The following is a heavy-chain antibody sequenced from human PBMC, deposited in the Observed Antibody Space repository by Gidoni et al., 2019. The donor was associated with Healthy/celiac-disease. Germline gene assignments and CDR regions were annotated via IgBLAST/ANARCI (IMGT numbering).Heavy chain of an antibody. V-gene: IGHV3-30-3*01. CDR1: GFTFSRYA. J-gene: IGHJ4*02. CDR2: ISYDGSNK. CDR3: ARTYPGIAVAGPYYFDY. D-gene: IGHD6-19*01. Sequence: QVQLVESGGGVVQPGRSLRLPCSASGFTFSRYAMHWVRQAPGKGLEWVAVISYDGSNKYYADSVKGRFTISRDNSKNTLYLQMNSLRAEDTAVYYCARTYPGIAVAGPYYFDYWGQGTLVTVSS.